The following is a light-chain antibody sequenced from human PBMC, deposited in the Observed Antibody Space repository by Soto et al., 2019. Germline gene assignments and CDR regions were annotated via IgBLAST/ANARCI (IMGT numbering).Light chain of an antibody. J-gene: IGKJ5*01. CDR1: QSVREY. V-gene: IGKV3-15*01. CDR2: GAS. Sequence: EVVMTQSPATLSVSPGERATLSCRASQSVREYLAWYQQKPGQAPRLLIYGASTRATGIPARFSGSGSGTEFTLTISSLQSEDFAVYYCQQYNIWPSITFGQGTRLEIK. CDR3: QQYNIWPSIT.